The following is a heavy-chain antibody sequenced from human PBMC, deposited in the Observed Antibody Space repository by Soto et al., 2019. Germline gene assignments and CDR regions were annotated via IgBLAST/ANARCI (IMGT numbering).Heavy chain of an antibody. CDR3: ARDLYLPQTAPHTDY. CDR1: GFTFSSYS. CDR2: ISSSSSTI. V-gene: IGHV3-48*02. J-gene: IGHJ4*02. Sequence: PGGSLRLSCAASGFTFSSYSMNWVRQAPGKGLEWVSYISSSSSTIYYADSVKGRFTISRDNAKNSLYLQMNSLRDEDTAVYYCARDLYLPQTAPHTDYWGQGTLVTVSS. D-gene: IGHD1-1*01.